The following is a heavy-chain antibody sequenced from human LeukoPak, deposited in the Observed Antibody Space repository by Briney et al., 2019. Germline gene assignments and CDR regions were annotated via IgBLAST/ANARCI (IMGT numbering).Heavy chain of an antibody. CDR3: ARDRYTWNHDGRYFDY. V-gene: IGHV3-48*01. J-gene: IGHJ4*02. D-gene: IGHD1-20*01. CDR1: GFTFSSYS. CDR2: ISSSSSTI. Sequence: GGSLRLSCAASGFTFSSYSMNWVRQAPGKGLERVSYISSSSSTIYYADSVKGRFTISRDNAKNSLYLQMNSLRAEDTAVYYCARDRYTWNHDGRYFDYWGQGTLVTVSS.